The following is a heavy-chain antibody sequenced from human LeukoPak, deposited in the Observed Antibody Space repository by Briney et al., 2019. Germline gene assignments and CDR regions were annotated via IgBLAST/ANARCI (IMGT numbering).Heavy chain of an antibody. CDR1: GYTFTGYY. D-gene: IGHD3-10*01. J-gene: IGHJ4*02. V-gene: IGHV1-2*06. CDR3: ARGNDYGSGSYYPDFDY. CDR2: INPNSGGT. Sequence: ASVKVSCTASGYTFTGYYMHWVRQAPGQGLEWMGRINPNSGGTNYAQKFQGRVTMTRDTSISTAYMELSSLRSEDTAVYYCARGNDYGSGSYYPDFDYWGQGTLVAVSS.